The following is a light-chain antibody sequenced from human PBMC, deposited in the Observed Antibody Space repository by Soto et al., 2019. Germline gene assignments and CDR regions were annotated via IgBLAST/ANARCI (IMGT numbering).Light chain of an antibody. Sequence: EIVLTQSPGTLSLSPEEGATLSCRASQSVRSNYLAWYQQKPGQAPRLLIYGASSRATGIPDRFSGSGSGTDFTLTISRLEPEDFAVYYCQHYGGSPLYTFGQGTKLEIK. CDR3: QHYGGSPLYT. V-gene: IGKV3-20*01. CDR1: QSVRSNY. J-gene: IGKJ2*01. CDR2: GAS.